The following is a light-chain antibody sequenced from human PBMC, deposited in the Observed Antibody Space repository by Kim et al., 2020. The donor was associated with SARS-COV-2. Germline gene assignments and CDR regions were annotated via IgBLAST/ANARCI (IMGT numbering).Light chain of an antibody. Sequence: QSALTQPASVSGTPGQSITISCTGTSSDVGSYDLVSWYQQFPGKAPKLIIYLVSERPSGVPNRFSASKSGNTASLTISGLQAEDEAEYYCCSYAGRGAYVFGSGTKVTVL. CDR2: LVS. CDR3: CSYAGRGAYV. CDR1: SSDVGSYDL. J-gene: IGLJ1*01. V-gene: IGLV2-23*02.